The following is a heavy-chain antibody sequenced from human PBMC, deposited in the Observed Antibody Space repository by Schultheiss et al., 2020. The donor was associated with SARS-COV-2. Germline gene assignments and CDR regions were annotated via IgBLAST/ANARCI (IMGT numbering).Heavy chain of an antibody. CDR1: GGSISSYY. CDR2: IYYSGNT. V-gene: IGHV4-59*08. CDR3: AGAGSSGWLATLGY. D-gene: IGHD6-19*01. J-gene: IGHJ4*02. Sequence: SETLSLTCTVSGGSISSYYWSWIRQPPGKGLEWIGYIYYSGNTNYNPSLKSRVTILIDTSKNHFSLKLSSVTAADTAVYFCAGAGSSGWLATLGYWGQGTLVTVSS.